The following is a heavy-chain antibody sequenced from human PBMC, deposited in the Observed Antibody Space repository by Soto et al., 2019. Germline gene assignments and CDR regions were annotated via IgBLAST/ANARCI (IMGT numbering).Heavy chain of an antibody. CDR1: GFTFSSYV. CDR2: ISYDGSNK. J-gene: IGHJ4*02. Sequence: QVQLVESGGGVVQPGRSLRLSCAASGFTFSSYVMHWVRQAPGKGLEWVAVISYDGSNKYYTDSVKGRFTISRDNSKNTLYRQVNSLRPEDRAVYYCAGGYCVYTCCYTPFDYWGQGTLVIVSS. D-gene: IGHD2-2*02. V-gene: IGHV3-30-3*01. CDR3: AGGYCVYTCCYTPFDY.